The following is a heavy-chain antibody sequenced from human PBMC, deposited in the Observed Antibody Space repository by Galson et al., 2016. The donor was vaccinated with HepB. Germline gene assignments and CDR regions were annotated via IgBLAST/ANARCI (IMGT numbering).Heavy chain of an antibody. D-gene: IGHD5-12*01. CDR2: INEDGSEE. CDR3: ARDRRYSGSSSSSYKGMDV. CDR1: GFSISNHY. V-gene: IGHV3-7*03. J-gene: IGHJ6*02. Sequence: SLRLSCAVSGFSISNHYMNWVRQAPGKGLEWVANINEDGSEENYVDSVKGRFTISRDNARNSLYLQMNSLRAEDTALYLCARDRRYSGSSSSSYKGMDVWGQGTSVFVSS.